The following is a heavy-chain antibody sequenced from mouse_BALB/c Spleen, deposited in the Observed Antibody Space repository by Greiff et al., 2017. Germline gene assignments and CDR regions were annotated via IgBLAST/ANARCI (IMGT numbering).Heavy chain of an antibody. CDR3: ASHGHYAMDY. D-gene: IGHD1-1*02. Sequence: EVQVVESGGGLVKPGGSLKLSCAASGFTFSDYYMYWVRQTPEKRLEWVATISDGGSYTYYPDSVKGRFTISRDNAKNNLYLQMSSLKSEDTAMYYCASHGHYAMDYWGQGTSVTVSS. CDR1: GFTFSDYY. J-gene: IGHJ4*01. CDR2: ISDGGSYT. V-gene: IGHV5-4*02.